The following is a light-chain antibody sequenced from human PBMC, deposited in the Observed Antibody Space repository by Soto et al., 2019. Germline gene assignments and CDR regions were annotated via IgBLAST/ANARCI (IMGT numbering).Light chain of an antibody. V-gene: IGKV1-9*01. CDR2: SAS. Sequence: DIQLTQSPSFVSASVGERVTITCRASRDISRYLAWYQQKPGEPPKLLISSASTLQSGVPSRFSGSGSGTEFSLTVTYLLPEDFATYYCQQLYSYSSFGQGTRLENK. CDR3: QQLYSYSS. J-gene: IGKJ5*01. CDR1: RDISRY.